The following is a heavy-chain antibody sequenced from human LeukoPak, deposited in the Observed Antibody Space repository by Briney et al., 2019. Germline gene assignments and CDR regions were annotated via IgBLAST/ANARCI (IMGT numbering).Heavy chain of an antibody. CDR3: TRPSYGASDY. CDR2: IYPDDSRT. J-gene: IGHJ4*02. Sequence: GESLKISCKGSGYRFTKSWIGWVRQMPGKGLEWLGIIYPDDSRTRYSPSFQGQVTMSVDKSISTAYLQWSSLKASDTAMYYCTRPSYGASDYWGQGTLVTVSS. CDR1: GYRFTKSW. D-gene: IGHD4-17*01. V-gene: IGHV5-51*01.